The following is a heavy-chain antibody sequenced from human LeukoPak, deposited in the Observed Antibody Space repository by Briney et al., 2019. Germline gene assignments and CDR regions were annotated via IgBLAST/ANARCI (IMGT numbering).Heavy chain of an antibody. D-gene: IGHD6-19*01. J-gene: IGHJ4*02. Sequence: PGGSLRLSCVPSGFTFSYYWVTWVRQAPGEGREWVANIKPDGSAQYYADSVRGRFTISRDSAKNSVFLQMNSLGAEDTGVYHCARPYGVGWSGLEHWGRGTLVTVSS. CDR1: GFTFSYYW. V-gene: IGHV3-7*01. CDR3: ARPYGVGWSGLEH. CDR2: IKPDGSAQ.